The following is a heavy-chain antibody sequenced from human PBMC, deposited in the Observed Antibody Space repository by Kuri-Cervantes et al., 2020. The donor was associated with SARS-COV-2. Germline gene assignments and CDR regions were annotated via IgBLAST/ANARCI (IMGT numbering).Heavy chain of an antibody. CDR1: GGSFSGYY. Sequence: SQTLSLTCAVYGGSFSGYYWSWIRQPPGKGLEWIGEINHSGSTNYNPTLKSRVTISVDRSKNQFSLKLSSVTAADTAVYYCARGPSPGYCSSTSCYPREYYFDYWGQGTLVTVSS. V-gene: IGHV4-34*01. CDR3: ARGPSPGYCSSTSCYPREYYFDY. J-gene: IGHJ4*02. D-gene: IGHD2-2*01. CDR2: INHSGST.